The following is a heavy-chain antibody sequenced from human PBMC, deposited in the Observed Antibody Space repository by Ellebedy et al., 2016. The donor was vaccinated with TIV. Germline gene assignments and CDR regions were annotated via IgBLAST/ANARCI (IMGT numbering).Heavy chain of an antibody. D-gene: IGHD4-17*01. J-gene: IGHJ4*02. CDR2: MNPNSGNT. Sequence: AASVKVSCKASGYTFTSYGISWARQAPGQGLEWMGWMNPNSGNTGYAQKFQGRVTMTRNTSISTAYMELSSLRSEDTAVYYCARYHPHYGDYAYDYWGQGTLVTVSS. CDR1: GYTFTSYG. V-gene: IGHV1-8*02. CDR3: ARYHPHYGDYAYDY.